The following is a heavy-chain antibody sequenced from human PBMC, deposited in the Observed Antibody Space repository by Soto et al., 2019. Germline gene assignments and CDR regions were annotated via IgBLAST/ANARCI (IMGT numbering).Heavy chain of an antibody. CDR3: ARASPLVGFPLFDY. CDR2: IYYSGST. D-gene: IGHD3-10*01. J-gene: IGHJ4*02. CDR1: GGSISSGDYY. V-gene: IGHV4-30-4*01. Sequence: SETLSLTCTVSGGSISSGDYYWSCIRQPPGKGLEWIGYIYYSGSTYYNPSLKSRVTISVDTSKNQFSLKLSSVTAADTAVYYCARASPLVGFPLFDYWGQGTLVTVSS.